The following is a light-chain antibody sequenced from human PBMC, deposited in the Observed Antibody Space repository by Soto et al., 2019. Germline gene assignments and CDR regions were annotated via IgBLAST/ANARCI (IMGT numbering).Light chain of an antibody. CDR3: QQSYSTPH. J-gene: IGKJ5*01. V-gene: IGKV1-39*01. CDR1: ISSY. CDR2: AAS. Sequence: ISSYLNCYQQKPGKAPKLLIYAASSLQSGFPSRFSGSLSVTDFTLTISSLQPEDFANYYCQQSYSTPHFGQGTXLEIK.